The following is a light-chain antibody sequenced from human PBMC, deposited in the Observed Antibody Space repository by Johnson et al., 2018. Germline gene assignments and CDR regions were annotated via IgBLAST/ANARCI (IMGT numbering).Light chain of an antibody. CDR2: ENN. CDR3: GTWDSSLSAGNV. J-gene: IGLJ1*01. V-gene: IGLV1-51*02. CDR1: SSNIGNNY. Sequence: QSVLTQPPSVSAAPGQKVTISCSGSSSNIGNNYVSWYQQLPGTAPKLLIYENNKRPSGIPDRFSGSKSGTSATLGITGLQTGDEADYYCGTWDSSLSAGNVFGTGTQFPVL.